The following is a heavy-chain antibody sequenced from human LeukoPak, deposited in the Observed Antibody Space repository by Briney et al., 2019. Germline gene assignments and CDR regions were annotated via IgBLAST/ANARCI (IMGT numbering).Heavy chain of an antibody. CDR2: IWFDGSLE. D-gene: IGHD3-10*01. J-gene: IGHJ2*01. Sequence: GGSLRLSCAASGFTFSTYGMHWVRQAPGKGLEWVAIIWFDGSLEYYADSVKGRFTISRDNSKNTLYLQMNSLRVEDSAVYYCARDSLTYFYGSGSFYDWYIDLWGRGTLVTVSS. CDR1: GFTFSTYG. V-gene: IGHV3-33*01. CDR3: ARDSLTYFYGSGSFYDWYIDL.